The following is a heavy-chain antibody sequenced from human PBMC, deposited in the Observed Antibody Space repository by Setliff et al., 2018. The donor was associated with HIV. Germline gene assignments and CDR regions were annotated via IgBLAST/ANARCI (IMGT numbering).Heavy chain of an antibody. Sequence: ETLSLTCAVYGESFNDYYWTWIRQPPGKGLEWIGEIDHSGSTNYNPSLKSRVTISVDTSKNQFSLKLSSVTAADTAVYYCATRPRIVGVRKNAFDIWGQGTMVTVSS. D-gene: IGHD1-26*01. CDR1: GESFNDYY. V-gene: IGHV4-34*01. CDR2: IDHSGST. J-gene: IGHJ3*02. CDR3: ATRPRIVGVRKNAFDI.